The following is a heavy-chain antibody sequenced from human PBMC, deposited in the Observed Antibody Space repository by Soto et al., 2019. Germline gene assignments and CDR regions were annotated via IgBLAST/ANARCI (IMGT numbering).Heavy chain of an antibody. V-gene: IGHV3-53*01. Sequence: GGSLRLSCAASGFTVSSNYMSWVRQAPGKGLEWVSVIYSGGSTYYTDSVKGRFTISRDNSKNTLYLQMNSLRAEDTAVYYCARDDSFPTSGYFDYWGQGTLVTVSS. J-gene: IGHJ4*02. D-gene: IGHD2-21*02. CDR2: IYSGGST. CDR1: GFTVSSNY. CDR3: ARDDSFPTSGYFDY.